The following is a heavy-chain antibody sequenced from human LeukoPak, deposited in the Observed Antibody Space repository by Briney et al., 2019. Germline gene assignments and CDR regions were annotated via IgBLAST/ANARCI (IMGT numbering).Heavy chain of an antibody. J-gene: IGHJ4*02. V-gene: IGHV3-23*01. CDR1: GFTFSSYA. Sequence: GGSLRLSCAASGFTFSSYAMSWVRQAPGKGLELVAVISGSGGTTYCADSVKGRFTISRDNSKNTVDLQMESLRAEDTAVYYCAKDLHSWNSVCVHWRQGTLVTVSS. CDR2: ISGSGGTT. D-gene: IGHD1-1*01. CDR3: AKDLHSWNSVCVH.